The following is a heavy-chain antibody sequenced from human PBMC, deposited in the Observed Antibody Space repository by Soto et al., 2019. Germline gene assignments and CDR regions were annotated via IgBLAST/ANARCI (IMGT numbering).Heavy chain of an antibody. J-gene: IGHJ4*02. CDR3: ATRKGVYSSSWQFDY. Sequence: PGGSLRLSCAASGFTFSSYSMNWVRQAPGKGLEWVSYISSSSSSIYYADSVKGRFTISRDNAKNSLYLQMNSLRAEDTAVYYCATRKGVYSSSWQFDYWGQGTLVTVSS. D-gene: IGHD6-13*01. CDR1: GFTFSSYS. V-gene: IGHV3-48*01. CDR2: ISSSSSSI.